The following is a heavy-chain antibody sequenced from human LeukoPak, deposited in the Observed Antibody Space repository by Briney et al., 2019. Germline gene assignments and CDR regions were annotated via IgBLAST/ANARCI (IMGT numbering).Heavy chain of an antibody. V-gene: IGHV3-7*01. J-gene: IGHJ4*02. D-gene: IGHD2-2*01. CDR3: ARAVCSSTSCQHYFDY. CDR2: IKQDGSEK. CDR1: GFTFSSYW. Sequence: GGSLRLSCAASGFTFSSYWMSWVRQAPGKGLEWVANIKQDGSEKYYVDSVKGRFTISRDNAKNSRYLQMNSLRAEDTAVYYCARAVCSSTSCQHYFDYWGQGTLVTVSS.